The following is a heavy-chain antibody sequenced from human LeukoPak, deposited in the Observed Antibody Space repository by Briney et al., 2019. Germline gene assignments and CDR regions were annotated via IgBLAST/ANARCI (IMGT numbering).Heavy chain of an antibody. V-gene: IGHV5-51*01. CDR3: ARQTPYCTSTSCHDALLGDY. D-gene: IGHD2-2*01. CDR2: IYPGDSEI. CDR1: GYSFTNYW. Sequence: GESLKISCEASGYSFTNYWIGWVRQMPGKGLEWMGIIYPGDSEIRYSPSFQGQVTISADRSLSTAYLQWSSLKASDTAMYYCARQTPYCTSTSCHDALLGDYWGQGTLVTVSS. J-gene: IGHJ4*02.